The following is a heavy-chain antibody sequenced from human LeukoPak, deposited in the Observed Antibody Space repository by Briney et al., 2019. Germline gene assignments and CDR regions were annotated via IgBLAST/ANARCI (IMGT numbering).Heavy chain of an antibody. CDR3: VRSFDM. CDR1: GFTFSSYT. CDR2: INSNGGST. Sequence: GGSLRPSCSASGFTFSSYTTHWVRQAPGKGLEYVSTINSNGGSTYYADSVKGRFTISRDNAKNTLYLQMNSLRAEDTAVYYCVRSFDMWGQGTMVIVSS. J-gene: IGHJ3*02. V-gene: IGHV3-64*04.